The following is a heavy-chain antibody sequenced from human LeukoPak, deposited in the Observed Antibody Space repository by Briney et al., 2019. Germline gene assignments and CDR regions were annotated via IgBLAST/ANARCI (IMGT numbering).Heavy chain of an antibody. CDR2: ISGSGGGT. V-gene: IGHV3-23*01. CDR3: AKRDSSGYHWFDP. J-gene: IGHJ5*02. CDR1: GFTYSSYA. D-gene: IGHD3-22*01. Sequence: GGSLRLSCAASGFTYSSYAMSWVRQAPGKGLEWVSGISGSGGGTYYADSVKGRFTISRDNSKNTLYLQMNSLRAEDTAVYYCAKRDSSGYHWFDPWGQGTLVTVSS.